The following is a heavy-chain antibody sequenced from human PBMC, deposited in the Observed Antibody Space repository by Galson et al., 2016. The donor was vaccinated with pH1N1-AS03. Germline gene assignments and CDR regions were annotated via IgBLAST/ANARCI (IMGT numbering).Heavy chain of an antibody. V-gene: IGHV1-18*01. Sequence: SVKVSCKASGYTFSSYGISWVQQAPGQGLEWLGWISGYNGNIKYAKKVQGRVTMTPDTSTSTAYMELRNLRSDDTAVYFCARDNETSAMFDYWGQGTLVTVSS. D-gene: IGHD2-2*01. J-gene: IGHJ4*02. CDR2: ISGYNGNI. CDR1: GYTFSSYG. CDR3: ARDNETSAMFDY.